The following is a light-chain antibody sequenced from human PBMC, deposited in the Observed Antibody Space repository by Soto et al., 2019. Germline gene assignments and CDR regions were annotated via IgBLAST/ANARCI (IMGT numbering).Light chain of an antibody. CDR1: NIGSKS. CDR2: DDS. J-gene: IGLJ2*01. CDR3: QSYDSSLSGSV. V-gene: IGLV3-21*02. Sequence: SYELTQPPSVSVAPGQTARITCGGNNIGSKSVHWYQQKPGQAPVLVVYDDSDRPSGIPERFSGSNSGTSASLAITGLQAEDEADYYCQSYDSSLSGSVFGGGTKLTVL.